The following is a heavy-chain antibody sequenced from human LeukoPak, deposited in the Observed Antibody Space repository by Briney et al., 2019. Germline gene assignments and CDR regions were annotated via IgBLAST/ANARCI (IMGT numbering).Heavy chain of an antibody. D-gene: IGHD3-16*01. CDR3: ARGGGSTQFDY. CDR1: GGSISSYY. Sequence: PSETLSLTCTVSGGSISSYYWSWVRQAPGKGLEWVSLIYSGGSTYYADSVRGRFTISRDSSKNTLYLQMNSLRAEDTAVYFCARGGGSTQFDYWGQGTLVTVSS. J-gene: IGHJ4*02. CDR2: IYSGGST. V-gene: IGHV3-66*01.